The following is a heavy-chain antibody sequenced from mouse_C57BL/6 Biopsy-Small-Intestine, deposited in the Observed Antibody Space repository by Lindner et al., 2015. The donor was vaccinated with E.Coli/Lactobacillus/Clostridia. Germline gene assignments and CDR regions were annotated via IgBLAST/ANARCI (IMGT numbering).Heavy chain of an antibody. D-gene: IGHD2-3*01. CDR3: ASRASDGYYFDY. CDR2: TSSGSSTI. J-gene: IGHJ2*01. Sequence: VQLQESGGGLVKPGGSLKLSCAASGFTFSDYGMHWVRQAPEKGLEWVAYTSSGSSTIYYADTVKGRFTISRDNAKNTLFLQMTSLRSEDTAMYYCASRASDGYYFDYWGQGTTLTVSS. V-gene: IGHV5-17*01. CDR1: GFTFSDYG.